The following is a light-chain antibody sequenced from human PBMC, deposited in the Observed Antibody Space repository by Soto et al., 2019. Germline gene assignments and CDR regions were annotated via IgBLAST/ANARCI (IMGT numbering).Light chain of an antibody. CDR3: QQYNSYPLT. V-gene: IGKV1-5*03. CDR1: QSISSW. J-gene: IGKJ4*01. CDR2: KAS. Sequence: DIQLTQSPSTLSASVGDRVTITCRASQSISSWLAWYQQKPGKAPKLLIYKASSVESGVPSMFSGSGSGTESPLTISSLQPDDFATYYCQQYNSYPLTFGGGTKVDIK.